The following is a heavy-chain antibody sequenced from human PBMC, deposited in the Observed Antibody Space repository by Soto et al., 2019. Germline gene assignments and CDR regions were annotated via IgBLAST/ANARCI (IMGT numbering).Heavy chain of an antibody. Sequence: EQQLVESGGGLVKPGESLRLSCAVSGITFINAWMSWVRQAPGKGLESVARIKRTANAETPDYAAPVKGRFIISRDDSKNMLYLQMNNLKAEDTAVYYCLTDPGEYETFWGQGTLVTVSS. D-gene: IGHD4-17*01. CDR1: GITFINAW. CDR2: IKRTANAETP. J-gene: IGHJ4*02. V-gene: IGHV3-15*01. CDR3: LTDPGEYETF.